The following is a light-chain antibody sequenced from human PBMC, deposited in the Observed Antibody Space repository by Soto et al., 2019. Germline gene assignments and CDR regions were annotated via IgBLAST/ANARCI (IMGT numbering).Light chain of an antibody. CDR3: QSYDSSLSAPVV. CDR2: GNS. J-gene: IGLJ2*01. CDR1: SSNIGAGYD. V-gene: IGLV1-40*01. Sequence: QSVLTQPPSVSGAPGQRVTISCTGSSSNIGAGYDVHWYQQLPGTATKLLIYGNSNRPSGVPDRFSGSKSGTSASLAITGLQAEDEADYYCQSYDSSLSAPVVFGGGTKLTVL.